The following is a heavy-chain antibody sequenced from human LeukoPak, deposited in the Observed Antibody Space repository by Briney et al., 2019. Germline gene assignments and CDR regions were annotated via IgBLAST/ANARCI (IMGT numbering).Heavy chain of an antibody. CDR2: IHSSGAT. J-gene: IGHJ5*02. V-gene: IGHV4-4*07. D-gene: IGHD1-26*01. CDR1: GGSMSGYY. Sequence: KSSETLSLTCTVSGGSMSGYYWTWIRLPAGKGLEWIGRIHSSGATNSDPSLRSRVTMSIDTSKNHFSLNLKSVTAADTAVYYCARGGRYYDLFDPWGQGTLVTVSS. CDR3: ARGGRYYDLFDP.